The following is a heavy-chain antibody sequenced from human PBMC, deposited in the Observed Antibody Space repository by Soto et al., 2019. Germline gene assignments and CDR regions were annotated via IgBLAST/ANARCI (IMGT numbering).Heavy chain of an antibody. V-gene: IGHV1-69*13. J-gene: IGHJ6*02. CDR1: GGTFSSYA. Sequence: ASVTVSFKASGGTFSSYAISWVRQAPGQGLEWMGGIIPIFGTANYAQKFQGRVTITADESTSTAYMELSSLRSEDTAVYYCARGNIVVVPAATYYGMDVWGQGTTVTVSS. CDR2: IIPIFGTA. D-gene: IGHD2-2*01. CDR3: ARGNIVVVPAATYYGMDV.